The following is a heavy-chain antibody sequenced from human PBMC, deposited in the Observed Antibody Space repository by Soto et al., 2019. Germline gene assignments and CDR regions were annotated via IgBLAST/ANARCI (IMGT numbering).Heavy chain of an antibody. CDR3: ARDQSRDLRGYSYGLDY. J-gene: IGHJ4*02. Sequence: GASVKVSCKASGYTFTSYYMHWVRQAPGQGLEWMGIINPSGGSTSYAQKFQGRVTMTRDTSTSTVYMELSSLRSEDTAVYYCARDQSRDLRGYSYGLDYWGQGTLVTVSS. D-gene: IGHD5-18*01. CDR1: GYTFTSYY. CDR2: INPSGGST. V-gene: IGHV1-46*01.